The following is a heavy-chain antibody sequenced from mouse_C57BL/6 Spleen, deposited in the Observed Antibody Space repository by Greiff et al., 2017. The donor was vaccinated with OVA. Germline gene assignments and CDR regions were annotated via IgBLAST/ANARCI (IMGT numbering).Heavy chain of an antibody. D-gene: IGHD3-1*01. V-gene: IGHV1-15*01. Sequence: QVQLQQSGAELVRPGASVTLSCKASGYTFTDYEMHWVKQTPVHGLEWIGAIDPETGGTAYNQKFKGKAILTADKSSSTAYMELRSLTSEDSAVYCCTRQLGLSFAYWGQGTLVTVSA. CDR1: GYTFTDYE. J-gene: IGHJ3*01. CDR2: IDPETGGT. CDR3: TRQLGLSFAY.